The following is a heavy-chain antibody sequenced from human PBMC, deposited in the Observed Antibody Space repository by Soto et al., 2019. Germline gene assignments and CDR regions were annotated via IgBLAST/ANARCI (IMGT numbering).Heavy chain of an antibody. CDR2: ISTYNGIT. CDR1: GFTFKGYY. CDR3: VRGDTYYSVWYFQY. V-gene: IGHV1-18*01. J-gene: IGHJ4*02. Sequence: QIQLVQSGAEVKKPGASVKVSCKTSGFTFKGYYIYWVRQAPGQGLELMGWISTYNGITQYTESLQDRVTMTIETSASTAHLELRSLTSEDTAVYFCVRGDTYYSVWYFQYWGQGTLVIVSS. D-gene: IGHD2-21*01.